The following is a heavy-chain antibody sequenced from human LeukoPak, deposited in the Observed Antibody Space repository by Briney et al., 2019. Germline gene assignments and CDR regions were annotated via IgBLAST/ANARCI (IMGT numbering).Heavy chain of an antibody. CDR3: ARGRDY. CDR2: INHSGST. CDR1: GGSLSGYY. J-gene: IGHJ4*02. Sequence: SETLSLTCAVYGGSLSGYYWSWIRQPPGKGLEWIGEINHSGSTNFNPSLKSRVTISVDTSKNQCSLKLSSVTAADTAVYYCARGRDYWGQGTLVTVSS. V-gene: IGHV4-34*01.